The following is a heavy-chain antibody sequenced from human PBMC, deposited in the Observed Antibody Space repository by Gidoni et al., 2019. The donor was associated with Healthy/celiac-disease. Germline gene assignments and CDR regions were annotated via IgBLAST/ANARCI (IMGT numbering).Heavy chain of an antibody. J-gene: IGHJ1*01. CDR2: INAGNGNT. D-gene: IGHD2-15*01. CDR1: GYTFTSYA. V-gene: IGHV1-3*01. CDR3: ARGGDIVVVVAATPESEYFQH. Sequence: QVQLVQSGAEVKKPGASVKVSCKASGYTFTSYAMHWLRQALGQRLEWMGWINAGNGNTKYSQKFQGRFTITRDTSASTAYMELSSLRSEDTAVYYCARGGDIVVVVAATPESEYFQHWGQGTLVTVSS.